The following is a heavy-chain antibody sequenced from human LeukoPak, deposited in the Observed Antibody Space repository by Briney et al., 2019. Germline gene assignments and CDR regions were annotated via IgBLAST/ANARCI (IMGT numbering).Heavy chain of an antibody. CDR2: IYTSGST. CDR1: GGPISSGSYY. CDR3: ARAGDDYSNYEFGY. Sequence: SETLSLTCTVSGGPISSGSYYWSWIRQPAGKGLEWIGRIYTSGSTNYNPSLKSRVTISVDTSKNQFSLKLSSVTAADTAVYYCARAGDDYSNYEFGYWGQGTLVTVSS. D-gene: IGHD4-11*01. V-gene: IGHV4-61*02. J-gene: IGHJ4*02.